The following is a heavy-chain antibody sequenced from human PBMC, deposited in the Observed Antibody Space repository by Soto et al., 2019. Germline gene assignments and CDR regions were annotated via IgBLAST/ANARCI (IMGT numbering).Heavy chain of an antibody. Sequence: SSETLSLTCTVSGGSISSGGYYWSWIRQHPGKGLEWIGYIYYSGSTYYNPSLKSRVTISVDTSKNQFSLKLSSVTAADTAVYYCARDLCGSGSYYDNWFDPWGQGTLVTVSS. CDR2: IYYSGST. V-gene: IGHV4-31*03. CDR3: ARDLCGSGSYYDNWFDP. CDR1: GGSISSGGYY. D-gene: IGHD3-10*01. J-gene: IGHJ5*02.